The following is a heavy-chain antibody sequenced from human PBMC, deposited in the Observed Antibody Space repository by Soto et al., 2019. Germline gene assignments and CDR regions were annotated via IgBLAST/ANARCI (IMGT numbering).Heavy chain of an antibody. CDR1: GGSISSYY. D-gene: IGHD6-6*01. V-gene: IGHV4-59*01. Sequence: SETLSLTCTVSGGSISSYYWSWIRQPPGKGLEWIGYIYYSGSTNYNPSLKSRVTISVDTSKNQFSLKLSSVTAADTAVYYCARGGIEYSSSWYYYYYYMDVWGKGTTVTVSS. CDR2: IYYSGST. J-gene: IGHJ6*03. CDR3: ARGGIEYSSSWYYYYYYMDV.